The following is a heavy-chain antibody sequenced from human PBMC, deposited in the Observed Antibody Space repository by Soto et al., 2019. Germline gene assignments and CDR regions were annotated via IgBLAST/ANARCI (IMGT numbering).Heavy chain of an antibody. D-gene: IGHD1-7*01. Sequence: GASVKVSCKASGYTFSGYYIHWVRQAPGQGLEWMGWISPKSGSANLAQRFQGRVTMTRDTSITTAYMELRRLKSDDTAVYYCARGNYYRPASAMYVCGQGSRATVSS. CDR2: ISPKSGSA. J-gene: IGHJ6*02. CDR3: ARGNYYRPASAMYV. CDR1: GYTFSGYY. V-gene: IGHV1-2*02.